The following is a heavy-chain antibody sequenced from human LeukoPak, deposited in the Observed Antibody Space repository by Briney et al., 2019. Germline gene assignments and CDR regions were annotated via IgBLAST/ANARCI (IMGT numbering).Heavy chain of an antibody. J-gene: IGHJ4*02. CDR1: GYTFTSYD. D-gene: IGHD3-22*01. Sequence: ASVKVSCKASGYTFTSYDINWVRQATGQGLEWMGWMNPNSGKTGYAQKFQGRVTMTRNTSISTAYMELSSLRSEDTAVYYCARASYDSSGYYPDYWGQGTLVTVSS. CDR2: MNPNSGKT. V-gene: IGHV1-8*01. CDR3: ARASYDSSGYYPDY.